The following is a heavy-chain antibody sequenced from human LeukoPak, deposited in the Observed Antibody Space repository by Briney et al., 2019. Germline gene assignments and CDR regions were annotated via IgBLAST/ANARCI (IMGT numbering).Heavy chain of an antibody. V-gene: IGHV4-4*07. CDR1: GGSISTYN. J-gene: IGHJ6*02. CDR2: FYTSGST. Sequence: SETLSLTCTVSGGSISTYNWTWIRQPAGEGLEWIGRFYTSGSTNYNPSLKSRVTMSVDTSKNQFSLKLTSVTAADTAVYFCATEYYFAMDVWGQGTTVTVSS. CDR3: ATEYYFAMDV.